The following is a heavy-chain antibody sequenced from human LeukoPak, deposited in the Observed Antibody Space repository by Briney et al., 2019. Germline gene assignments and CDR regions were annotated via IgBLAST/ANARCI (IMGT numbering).Heavy chain of an antibody. CDR3: ARSYSSGWADY. D-gene: IGHD6-19*01. CDR2: IYYSGST. Sequence: SETLSLTCTVSGGSISSSSYYWGWIRQPPGKGLEWIGSIYYSGSTYYNPSLKSRVTISVDTSKNQFSLKLSSVTAADTAVYYCARSYSSGWADYWGQGTLVTVSS. CDR1: GGSISSSSYY. V-gene: IGHV4-39*07. J-gene: IGHJ4*02.